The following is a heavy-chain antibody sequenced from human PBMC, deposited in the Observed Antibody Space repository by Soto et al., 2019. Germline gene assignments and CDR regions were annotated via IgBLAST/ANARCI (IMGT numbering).Heavy chain of an antibody. CDR2: IYYTGKT. V-gene: IGHV4-30-4*01. Sequence: TLSLTCSVSGDYIHVGGYYWTWIRQRPGKGLEWMGYIYYTGKTYYNPSLESRLTMSVDRSKNQFSLRLTSVTAADTAVYFCGRDLTSNANCIDPWGQGALVTVSS. CDR1: GDYIHVGGYY. D-gene: IGHD2-2*01. CDR3: GRDLTSNANCIDP. J-gene: IGHJ5*02.